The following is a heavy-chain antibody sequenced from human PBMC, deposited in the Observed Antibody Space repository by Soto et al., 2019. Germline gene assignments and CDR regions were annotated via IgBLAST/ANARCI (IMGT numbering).Heavy chain of an antibody. CDR1: GGTFSSYA. J-gene: IGHJ6*02. D-gene: IGHD1-1*01. V-gene: IGHV1-69*12. CDR2: IIPIFGTA. Sequence: QVQLVQSGAEVKKPGSSVKVSCKASGGTFSSYAISWVRQAPGQGLEWMGGIIPIFGTANYAQKFQGRVTXXAGESTTTANTELSSLRSEDSAVYYCSRPTKPLYYYYGMDVWGQGTTVTVSS. CDR3: SRPTKPLYYYYGMDV.